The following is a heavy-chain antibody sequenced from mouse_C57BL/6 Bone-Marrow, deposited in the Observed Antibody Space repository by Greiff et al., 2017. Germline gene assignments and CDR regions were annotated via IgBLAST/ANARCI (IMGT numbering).Heavy chain of an antibody. CDR3: TFYGSSPDY. V-gene: IGHV14-4*01. J-gene: IGHJ2*01. CDR1: GFNIKDDY. D-gene: IGHD1-1*01. Sequence: VQLQQSGAELVRPGASVKLSCTASGFNIKDDYMHWVKQRPEQGLEWIGWIDPENGDTESASKFQGKATITADTSSNTAYLQLSSLTSEDTAVYYCTFYGSSPDYWGQGTTLTVSS. CDR2: IDPENGDT.